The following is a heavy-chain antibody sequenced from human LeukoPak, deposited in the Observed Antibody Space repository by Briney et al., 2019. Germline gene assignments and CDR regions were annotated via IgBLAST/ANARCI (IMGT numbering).Heavy chain of an antibody. CDR1: GGSISSSSYY. CDR3: ARQRGIVVVPAARPVDAFDI. J-gene: IGHJ3*02. D-gene: IGHD2-2*01. V-gene: IGHV4-39*01. CDR2: IYYSGST. Sequence: SETLSLTCTVSGGSISSSSYYWGWIRQPPGKGLEWIGSIYYSGSTYYNPSLKSRVTISVDTSKNQFSLKLSSVTAADTAVYYCARQRGIVVVPAARPVDAFDIWGQGTMVTVSS.